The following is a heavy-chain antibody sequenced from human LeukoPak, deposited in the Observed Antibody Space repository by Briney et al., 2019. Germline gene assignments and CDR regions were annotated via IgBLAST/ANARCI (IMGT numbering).Heavy chain of an antibody. CDR1: GGSFSSYY. Sequence: SETLSLTCAVYGGSFSSYYWSWIRQPPGKGLEWIGEINHSGSTNYNPSLKSRVTISVDTSKNQFSLKLSSVTAADTAVYYCARVRYDYVWGSYRYAFDYWGQGTLVTVSS. CDR3: ARVRYDYVWGSYRYAFDY. CDR2: INHSGST. D-gene: IGHD3-16*02. J-gene: IGHJ4*02. V-gene: IGHV4-34*01.